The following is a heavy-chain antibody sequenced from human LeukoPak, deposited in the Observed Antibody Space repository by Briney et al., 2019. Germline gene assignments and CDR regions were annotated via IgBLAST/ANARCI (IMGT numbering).Heavy chain of an antibody. CDR2: INPSGDGT. CDR3: AKETPNTGWFDP. CDR1: GHTFTTYY. Sequence: ASVKVFCKASGHTFTTYYVHLVRQAPGQGLEWMGVINPSGDGTNYPQRSQGRITLTRDTSTSTVYMELSSLGSEDTAIYYCAKETPNTGWFDPWGQGTLVTVSS. V-gene: IGHV1-46*01. J-gene: IGHJ5*02. D-gene: IGHD1-14*01.